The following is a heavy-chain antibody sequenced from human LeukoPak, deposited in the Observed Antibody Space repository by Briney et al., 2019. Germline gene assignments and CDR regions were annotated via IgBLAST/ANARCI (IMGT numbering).Heavy chain of an antibody. D-gene: IGHD5-18*01. Sequence: PGGSLRLSCAASGFTFSSYWMSWVRQAPGKGLEWVSSISSSSGYIYYADSVKGRFTISRDNAKNSLYLQMNSLRAEDTAVYYCARVDTAKYNWFDPWGQGTLVTVSS. CDR2: ISSSSGYI. J-gene: IGHJ5*02. CDR3: ARVDTAKYNWFDP. V-gene: IGHV3-21*01. CDR1: GFTFSSYW.